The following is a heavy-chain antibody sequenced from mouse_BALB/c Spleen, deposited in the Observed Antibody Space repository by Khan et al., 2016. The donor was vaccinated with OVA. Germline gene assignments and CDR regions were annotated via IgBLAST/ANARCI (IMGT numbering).Heavy chain of an antibody. CDR2: ISSGSTYT. CDR1: GFSFSSYT. CDR3: TRDGNYAHWYFDV. Sequence: EVELVESGGGLVNPGGSLKLSCAASGFSFSSYTMSWVRQTPEKRLEWVATISSGSTYTYYPDSVKGRFTISRDNAKNTLYLQMSSLKSEDPAMYYCTRDGNYAHWYFDVWGEGTTVTVSS. D-gene: IGHD2-1*01. V-gene: IGHV5-6-4*01. J-gene: IGHJ1*01.